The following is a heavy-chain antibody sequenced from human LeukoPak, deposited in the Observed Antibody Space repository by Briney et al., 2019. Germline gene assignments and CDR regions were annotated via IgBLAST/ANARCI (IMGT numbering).Heavy chain of an antibody. V-gene: IGHV1-3*04. Sequence: ASVNVSFKASGYTFTSYAMHWVRQAPGQRLEWMGWINTGNGNTKYSQNFQGRVTITRDTSASTAYMDLSSLRSEDTAVYYCARDESYAVYWGQGTLVTVSS. J-gene: IGHJ4*02. D-gene: IGHD3-10*01. CDR1: GYTFTSYA. CDR3: ARDESYAVY. CDR2: INTGNGNT.